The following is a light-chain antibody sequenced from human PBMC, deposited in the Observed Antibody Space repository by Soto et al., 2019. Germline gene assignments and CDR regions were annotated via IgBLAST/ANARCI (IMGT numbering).Light chain of an antibody. J-gene: IGKJ4*01. CDR3: QQATRFPLT. Sequence: DIQMNQSPSSVSASVGDRVTITCRASQGISSWLAWYQQKPGKAPRLLIYAASSLQSGVPSRFRGSGSGTDFTLTISSLHPEECATYYCQQATRFPLTFGGGTKVEIK. CDR1: QGISSW. CDR2: AAS. V-gene: IGKV1-12*01.